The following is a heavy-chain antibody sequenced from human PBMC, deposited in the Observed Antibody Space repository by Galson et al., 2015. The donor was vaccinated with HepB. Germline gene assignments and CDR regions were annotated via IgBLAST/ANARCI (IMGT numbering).Heavy chain of an antibody. J-gene: IGHJ6*02. Sequence: SVKVSCKASGGTFSSYAISWVRQAPGQGLEWMGGIIPIFGTANYAQKFQGRVTITADKSTSTAYMELSSLRSEDTAVYYCARDLEDDYGDFPRLGYYYYGMDVWGQGTTVTVSS. CDR1: GGTFSSYA. V-gene: IGHV1-69*06. CDR2: IIPIFGTA. D-gene: IGHD4-17*01. CDR3: ARDLEDDYGDFPRLGYYYYGMDV.